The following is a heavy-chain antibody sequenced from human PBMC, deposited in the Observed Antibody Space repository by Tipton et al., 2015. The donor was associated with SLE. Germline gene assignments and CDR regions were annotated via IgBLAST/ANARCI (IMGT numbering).Heavy chain of an antibody. V-gene: IGHV4-38-2*02. CDR3: ARDLYYSSGRSDFGY. J-gene: IGHJ4*02. CDR1: GYSISSGYF. Sequence: TLSLTCAVSGYSISSGYFWAWIRQPPGKGLEWIGSIYHSGSTYYNPSLNSRLTISVDTSKNQFSLNLSSVTAADTAVYYCARDLYYSSGRSDFGYWGQGTLVTVSS. CDR2: IYHSGST. D-gene: IGHD6-19*01.